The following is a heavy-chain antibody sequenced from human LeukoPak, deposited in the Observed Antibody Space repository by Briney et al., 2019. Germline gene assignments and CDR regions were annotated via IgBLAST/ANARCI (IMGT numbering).Heavy chain of an antibody. V-gene: IGHV3-53*01. CDR1: GFTVSDDY. CDR2: IYGGGDR. Sequence: GGSLRLSCAASGFTVSDDYLSWVRQALGKGLEWVSVIYGGGDRYYADSVRGRFTISRDNSENTLFLQMNSLRAEDTAVYYCTRLLPTSHHYFAYWGQGTLVTVSS. J-gene: IGHJ4*02. CDR3: TRLLPTSHHYFAY.